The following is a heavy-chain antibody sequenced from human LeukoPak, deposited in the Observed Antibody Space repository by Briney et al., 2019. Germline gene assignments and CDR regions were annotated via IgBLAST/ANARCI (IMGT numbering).Heavy chain of an antibody. CDR1: GFTFSSYA. J-gene: IGHJ4*02. CDR3: TTASWRAEDDY. D-gene: IGHD2-2*01. V-gene: IGHV3-15*01. CDR2: IKSKTDGGTT. Sequence: SGGSLRLSCAASGFTFSSYAMSWVRQAPGKGLEWVGRIKSKTDGGTTDYAAPVKGRFTISRDDSKNTLYLQMNSLKTEDTAVYYCTTASWRAEDDYWGQGTLVTVSS.